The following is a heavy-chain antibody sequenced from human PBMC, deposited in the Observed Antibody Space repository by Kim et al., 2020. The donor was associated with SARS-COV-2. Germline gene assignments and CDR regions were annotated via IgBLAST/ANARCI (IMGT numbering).Heavy chain of an antibody. D-gene: IGHD1-20*01. CDR1: GFTFSSYA. CDR2: ISYDGSNK. J-gene: IGHJ4*02. CDR3: EKLGGHAIT. Sequence: GGSLRLSCAASGFTFSSYATHWVRQAPGKGLEWVAVISYDGSNKYYADSVKGRFTISRDNSKNTLYLQMNSLRAEDTAVYYCEKLGGHAITWGQGTLVTVSS. V-gene: IGHV3-30*04.